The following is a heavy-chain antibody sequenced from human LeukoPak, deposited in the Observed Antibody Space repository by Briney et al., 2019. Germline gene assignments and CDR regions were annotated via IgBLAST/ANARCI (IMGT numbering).Heavy chain of an antibody. J-gene: IGHJ4*02. Sequence: RASVKVSCKASGGTFSSYAISWVRQAPGQGLEWMGGIIPIFGTANYAQKFQGRVTITTDESTSTAYMELSSLRSEDTAVYYCAEGYCSSTSCSGPLGYWGQGTLVTVSS. CDR2: IIPIFGTA. CDR1: GGTFSSYA. V-gene: IGHV1-69*05. CDR3: AEGYCSSTSCSGPLGY. D-gene: IGHD2-2*01.